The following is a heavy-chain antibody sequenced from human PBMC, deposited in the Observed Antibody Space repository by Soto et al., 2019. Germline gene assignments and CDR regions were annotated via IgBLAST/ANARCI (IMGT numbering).Heavy chain of an antibody. D-gene: IGHD2-21*01. CDR3: ARTFAYLVGPGDAFDI. V-gene: IGHV5-51*01. CDR1: GYSFTSYW. J-gene: IGHJ3*02. CDR2: IYPGDSDT. Sequence: GEALKISCKGSGYSFTSYWIVWVRQMPGKGLEWMGIIYPGDSDTRYSPSFQGQVTISADKSISTAYLQWSSLKASDTAMYYCARTFAYLVGPGDAFDICGEGTMVTVSS.